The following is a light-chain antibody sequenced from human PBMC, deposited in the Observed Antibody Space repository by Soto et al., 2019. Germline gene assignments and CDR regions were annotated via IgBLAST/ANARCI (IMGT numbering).Light chain of an antibody. J-gene: IGKJ1*01. CDR2: GTS. Sequence: EIVLTQSPGTLSLSPGERATLSCRASQSVSSSYLAWYQQKPGQAPMLLIYGTSSRATAIPDRFSGSGSGTDFTLTISRLEPEDFAVYYCQQYGSSSWTFGQGTKVDIK. V-gene: IGKV3-20*01. CDR3: QQYGSSSWT. CDR1: QSVSSSY.